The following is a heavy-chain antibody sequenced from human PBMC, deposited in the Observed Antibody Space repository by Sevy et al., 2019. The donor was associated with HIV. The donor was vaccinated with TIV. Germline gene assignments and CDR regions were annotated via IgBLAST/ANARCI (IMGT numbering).Heavy chain of an antibody. D-gene: IGHD3-10*01. V-gene: IGHV3-33*01. J-gene: IGHJ4*02. CDR1: GFTFSSYG. CDR2: IWYDGSSK. Sequence: GGCLRLSCTASGFTFSSYGMHWVRQAPGKGLEWVALIWYDGSSKYYADSVKGRFTISRDNSKNMLYLQMNSLRAEDTAVYDSASGADYYASRTENFDYWGQGTLVTVSS. CDR3: ASGADYYASRTENFDY.